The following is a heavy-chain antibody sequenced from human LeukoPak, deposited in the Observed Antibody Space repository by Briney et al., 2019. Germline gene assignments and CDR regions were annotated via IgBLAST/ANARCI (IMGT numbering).Heavy chain of an antibody. D-gene: IGHD3-3*01. Sequence: PGRSLRLSCAASGFTFSSYPMHWVRQAPGKGLEWVAVISYDGSNKYYADSVKGRFTISRDNSKNTLYLQMNSLRVEDTAVYYCARWSGYFDYWGQGTLVTVSS. CDR2: ISYDGSNK. V-gene: IGHV3-30-3*01. J-gene: IGHJ4*02. CDR3: ARWSGYFDY. CDR1: GFTFSSYP.